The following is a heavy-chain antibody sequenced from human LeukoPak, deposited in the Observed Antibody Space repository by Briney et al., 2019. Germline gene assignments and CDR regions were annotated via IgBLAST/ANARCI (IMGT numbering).Heavy chain of an antibody. CDR2: IRYDGSNK. V-gene: IGHV3-30*02. Sequence: GGSLRLSCAASGFTFSSYGMHWVRQAPGKGLEWVAFIRYDGSNKYYADSVKGRFTISRDNSKNTLYLQMNSLRAEDTAVYYCAKTTYYYGSGSQGFDPWGQGTLVTVSS. J-gene: IGHJ5*02. D-gene: IGHD3-10*01. CDR1: GFTFSSYG. CDR3: AKTTYYYGSGSQGFDP.